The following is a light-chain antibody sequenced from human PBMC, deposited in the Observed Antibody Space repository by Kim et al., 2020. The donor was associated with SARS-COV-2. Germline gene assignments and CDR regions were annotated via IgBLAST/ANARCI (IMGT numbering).Light chain of an antibody. CDR3: QQYSRDSRT. Sequence: MGNGIPITCRSSRGVGTWLAWYQQKPGKAPRLLIFDASNLQSGVPSRFSGSGSGTQFTLTISSLQPDDFGTYYCQQYSRDSRTFGQGTKVDIK. V-gene: IGKV1-5*01. CDR2: DAS. J-gene: IGKJ1*01. CDR1: RGVGTW.